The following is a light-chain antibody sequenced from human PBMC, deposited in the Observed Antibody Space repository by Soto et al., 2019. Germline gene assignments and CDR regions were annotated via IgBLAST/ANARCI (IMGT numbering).Light chain of an antibody. J-gene: IGKJ4*01. CDR3: QQYKDWPPLT. CDR1: QSVNIN. CDR2: GAS. V-gene: IGKV3D-15*01. Sequence: EIAMTQSPVTLSASPGERVTLSCRASQSVNINLAWYQQRPGQAPRVLIYGASNRASGIPDRFSGSGSGTNVTLTISSREPDDVALYYCQQYKDWPPLTFGEGTRVEIK.